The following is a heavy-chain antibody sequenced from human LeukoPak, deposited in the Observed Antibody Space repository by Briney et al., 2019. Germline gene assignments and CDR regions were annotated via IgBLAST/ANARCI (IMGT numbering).Heavy chain of an antibody. CDR3: ASACSGGSCYLDY. Sequence: GGSLRLSCAASGFTFSDYYMSWIRQAPGKGLEWVAVIWYDGGNKYYADSVKGRFTISRDNSKNTLYLQMNSLRAEDTAVYYCASACSGGSCYLDYWGQGTLVTVSS. D-gene: IGHD2-15*01. J-gene: IGHJ4*02. CDR1: GFTFSDYY. V-gene: IGHV3-33*08. CDR2: IWYDGGNK.